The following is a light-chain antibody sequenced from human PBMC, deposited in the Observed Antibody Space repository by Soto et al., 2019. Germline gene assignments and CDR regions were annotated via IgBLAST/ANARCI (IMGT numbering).Light chain of an antibody. J-gene: IGKJ2*01. V-gene: IGKV3-20*01. CDR2: GAS. CDR1: QSVNSNY. CDR3: QQYCTSPHT. Sequence: EIVLTQSPGTLSLSPGERATLSCRASQSVNSNYLAWYQQKPGQVPRPLIYGASIRAASVPDRISGSGSGTDITLTISRLEHEDYAVYYCQQYCTSPHTFGQGTKLEIK.